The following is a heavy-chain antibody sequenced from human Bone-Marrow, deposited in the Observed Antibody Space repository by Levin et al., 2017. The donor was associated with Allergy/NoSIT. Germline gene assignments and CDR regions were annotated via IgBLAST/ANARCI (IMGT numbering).Heavy chain of an antibody. CDR1: GGSISSYY. D-gene: IGHD1-7*01. V-gene: IGHV4-59*01. CDR2: IYYSGST. J-gene: IGHJ6*02. Sequence: SQTLSLTCTVSGGSISSYYWSWIRQPPGKGLEWIGYIYYSGSTNYNPSLKSRVTISVDTSKNQFSLKLSSVTAADTAVYYCARGGINDVELAYGMDVWGQGTTVTVSS. CDR3: ARGGINDVELAYGMDV.